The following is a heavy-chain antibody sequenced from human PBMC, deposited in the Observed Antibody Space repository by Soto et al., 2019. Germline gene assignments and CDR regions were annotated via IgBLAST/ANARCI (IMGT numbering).Heavy chain of an antibody. CDR1: GDTFSTYT. CDR3: AREGLVLVPTTVNSGYYYYAMDV. V-gene: IGHV1-69*12. CDR2: IIPRSATS. J-gene: IGHJ6*02. Sequence: QVQLVQSGAEVKKPGSSVKVSCKASGDTFSTYTITWMRQAPGQGLEWMGGIIPRSATSKYAQKVQGRVTMTADESTSSVYMELRTLRPEDTAVYYCAREGLVLVPTTVNSGYYYYAMDVWGQGTTVTVSS. D-gene: IGHD4-17*01.